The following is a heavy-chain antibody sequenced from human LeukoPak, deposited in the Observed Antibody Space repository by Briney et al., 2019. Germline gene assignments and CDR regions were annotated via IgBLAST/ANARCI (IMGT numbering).Heavy chain of an antibody. V-gene: IGHV3-33*01. CDR3: VRDRCSGGSRRLFDY. D-gene: IGHD2-15*01. Sequence: GRSLRLSCAASGFTFGTYAMHWVRQAPGKGLEWVAVMWSDGDNRYYADSVKGRFTISRDNSKNTLYLEMNSLRAEDTAVYYCVRDRCSGGSRRLFDYWGQGALVTVSS. CDR2: MWSDGDNR. J-gene: IGHJ4*02. CDR1: GFTFGTYA.